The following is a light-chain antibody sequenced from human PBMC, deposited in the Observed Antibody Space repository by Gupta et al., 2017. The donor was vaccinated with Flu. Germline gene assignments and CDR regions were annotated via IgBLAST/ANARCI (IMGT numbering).Light chain of an antibody. Sequence: TVTISCTSSSGDIASNYVQLYQQRPGTSHTTVIDKDNRRPSGVPDRFSGSIDSSSTSASLTVSGVKTEDEAYYYCRSADSSSWVFGGGTKLTVL. J-gene: IGLJ3*02. CDR3: RSADSSSWV. CDR2: KDN. CDR1: SGDIASNY. V-gene: IGLV6-57*01.